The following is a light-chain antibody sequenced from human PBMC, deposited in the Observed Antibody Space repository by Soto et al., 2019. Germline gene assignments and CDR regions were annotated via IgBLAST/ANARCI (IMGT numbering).Light chain of an antibody. V-gene: IGLV2-8*01. CDR2: EVS. Sequence: QSVLTQPPSASGSPGQSVTISCTGTSSDVGGYNYVSWYQQHPGKATKLMIYEVSKRPSGVPDRFSGSKSGNTAALTVSGLEADDEADYYCSSYAGSNNVVFGGGTKVTVL. CDR1: SSDVGGYNY. CDR3: SSYAGSNNVV. J-gene: IGLJ2*01.